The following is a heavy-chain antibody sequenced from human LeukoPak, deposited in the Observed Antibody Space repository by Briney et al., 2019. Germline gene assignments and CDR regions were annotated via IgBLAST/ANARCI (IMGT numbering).Heavy chain of an antibody. D-gene: IGHD6-6*01. CDR1: GGSISSGDYY. CDR3: ARAIADSIAARKGAFDI. J-gene: IGHJ3*02. Sequence: SSETLSLTCTVSGGSISSGDYYWSWIRQPPGKGLEWIGYIYYSGSTYYNPSLKSRVTISVDTSKNQFSLKLSSVTAADTAVYYCARAIADSIAARKGAFDIWGQGSMVTVSS. V-gene: IGHV4-30-4*01. CDR2: IYYSGST.